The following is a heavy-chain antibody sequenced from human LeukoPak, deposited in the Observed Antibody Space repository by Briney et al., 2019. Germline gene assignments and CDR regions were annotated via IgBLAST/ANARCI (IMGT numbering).Heavy chain of an antibody. CDR2: IYTSGST. J-gene: IGHJ5*02. V-gene: IGHV4-61*02. CDR1: GGSISSGSYY. CDR3: ARVGEWELLLLRSDWFDP. Sequence: NPSQTLSLTCTVSGGSISSGSYYWSWIRQPAGKGLEWIGRIYTSGSTNYNPSLKSRVTISLDTSKNQFSLKLSSVTAADTAVYYCARVGEWELLLLRSDWFDPWGQGTLVTVSS. D-gene: IGHD1-26*01.